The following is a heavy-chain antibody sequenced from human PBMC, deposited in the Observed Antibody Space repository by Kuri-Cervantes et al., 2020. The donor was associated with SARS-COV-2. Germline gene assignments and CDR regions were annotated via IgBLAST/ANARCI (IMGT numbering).Heavy chain of an antibody. CDR3: ARADGSGWYYFDY. CDR2: INTNTGNP. Sequence: ASVKVSCKTSGYTFTSYAINWVRQAPGQGLEWMGWINTNTGNPTYGQGFTGRFVFSLDTSVSTAYLEISSLEAEDTAVYYCARADGSGWYYFDYWGQGTLVTVSS. D-gene: IGHD6-19*01. V-gene: IGHV7-4-1*02. J-gene: IGHJ4*02. CDR1: GYTFTSYA.